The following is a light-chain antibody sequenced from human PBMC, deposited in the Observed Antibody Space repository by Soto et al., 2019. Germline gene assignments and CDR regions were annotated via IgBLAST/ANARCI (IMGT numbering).Light chain of an antibody. V-gene: IGKV1-8*01. CDR2: AAS. CDR1: QGISSY. CDR3: QQYSSYPFT. Sequence: AIRMTQSPSSFSASTGDRVTITCRASQGISSYLAWYQQKPGKAPKLLIYAASTLQSGVPSRFSGSGSGTDFTLTFSCLQSEDFATYYCQQYSSYPFTFGGGTKVEIK. J-gene: IGKJ4*01.